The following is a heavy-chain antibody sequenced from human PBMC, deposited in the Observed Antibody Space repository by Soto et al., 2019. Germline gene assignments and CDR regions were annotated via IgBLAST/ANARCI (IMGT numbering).Heavy chain of an antibody. J-gene: IGHJ5*02. D-gene: IGHD4-17*01. CDR3: ARGIKYGAYSRWFDP. V-gene: IGHV1-8*01. CDR1: GYTFTSYD. CDR2: MNPNSGNT. Sequence: ASVKVSCKASGYTFTSYDINWVRQATGQELEYLGWMNPNSGNTAYVQKFQGRVTMTWDTSITTAYMELSSLRSEDTAVYFCARGIKYGAYSRWFDPWGQGTLVTVSS.